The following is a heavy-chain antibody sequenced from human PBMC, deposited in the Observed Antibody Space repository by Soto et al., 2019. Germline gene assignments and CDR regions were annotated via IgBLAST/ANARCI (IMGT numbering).Heavy chain of an antibody. CDR1: GGTFSTYT. J-gene: IGHJ5*02. CDR2: IIPIFGTP. CDR3: ARGLECRGYWLDKPTWFGP. Sequence: QVQLVQSGAEVKKSGSSVKVSCKASGGTFSTYTFSWVRQAPGQGLEWMGRIIPIFGTPYYAQKFQGRVTITADKSTSTVYMELSSLGSDHTAVYFWARGLECRGYWLDKPTWFGPWGQGTLVTVSS. V-gene: IGHV1-69*06. D-gene: IGHD2-15*01.